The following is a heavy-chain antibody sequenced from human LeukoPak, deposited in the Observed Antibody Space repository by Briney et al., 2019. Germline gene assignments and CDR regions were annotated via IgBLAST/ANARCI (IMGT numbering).Heavy chain of an antibody. CDR2: IYYSGGT. J-gene: IGHJ4*02. D-gene: IGHD5-18*01. Sequence: SETLSLTCTVSGGSISSYYWSWIRQPPGKGLEWIGYIYYSGGTNYNPSLKSRVTISVDTSKNQFSLKLSSVTAADTAVYYCARQESSYGVVDYWGQGTLVTVSS. CDR1: GGSISSYY. CDR3: ARQESSYGVVDY. V-gene: IGHV4-59*01.